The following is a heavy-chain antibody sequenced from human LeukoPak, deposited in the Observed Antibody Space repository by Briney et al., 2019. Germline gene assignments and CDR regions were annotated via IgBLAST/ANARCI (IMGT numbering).Heavy chain of an antibody. D-gene: IGHD1-26*01. V-gene: IGHV3-23*01. J-gene: IGHJ5*02. CDR3: AKQEGWDLGNYYADH. CDR1: GFTFSSYA. Sequence: GGSLRLSCAASGFTFSSYAMSWVRQAPGKGLEWVSAISGSGGSTYYADSVKGRFTMSRDNSKNTLYLQMNSLRGDDTAVYYCAKQEGWDLGNYYADHWGRGTLVTVSS. CDR2: ISGSGGST.